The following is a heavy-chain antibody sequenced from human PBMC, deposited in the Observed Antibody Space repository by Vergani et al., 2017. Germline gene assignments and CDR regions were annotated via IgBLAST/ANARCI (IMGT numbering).Heavy chain of an antibody. CDR1: GFTFSSYG. J-gene: IGHJ6*02. CDR2: IWYDGSNK. Sequence: QVQLVESGGGVVQPGRSLRLSCAASGFTFSSYGMHWVRQAPGKGLEWVAVIWYDGSNKYYADSVKGRFTISRDNSKNTLYLQMNSLRAEDTAVYYCARQGPYCSGGSCYSSAFNYYYYYGMDVWGQGTTVTVSS. CDR3: ARQGPYCSGGSCYSSAFNYYYYYGMDV. V-gene: IGHV3-33*01. D-gene: IGHD2-15*01.